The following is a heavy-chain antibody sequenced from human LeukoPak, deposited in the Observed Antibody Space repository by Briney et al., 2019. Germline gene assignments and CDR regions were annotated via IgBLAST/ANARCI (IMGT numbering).Heavy chain of an antibody. Sequence: PEGSLRLSCAASGFTFSSYAMSWVRQAPGKGLEWVSSISGSGGSTYYADSVKGRFTISRDNSKNTLYLQMNSLRAEDTAVYYCARSNYYDSSGYYPRFDYWGQGTLVTASS. J-gene: IGHJ4*02. D-gene: IGHD3-22*01. CDR1: GFTFSSYA. V-gene: IGHV3-23*01. CDR2: ISGSGGST. CDR3: ARSNYYDSSGYYPRFDY.